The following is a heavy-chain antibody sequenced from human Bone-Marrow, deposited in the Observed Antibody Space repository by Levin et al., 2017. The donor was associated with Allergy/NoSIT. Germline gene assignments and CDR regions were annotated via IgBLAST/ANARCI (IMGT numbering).Heavy chain of an antibody. D-gene: IGHD3-10*01. Sequence: SQTLSLTCAVYGGSLSDFHWTWVRQAPGKGLEWIGDINQSGGTNYNPSLRSRVILSVDTSKNQVPLRLRSVTAADTAVYFCARPPDSFGFDVWGQGTMVTVAS. CDR3: ARPPDSFGFDV. V-gene: IGHV4-34*01. J-gene: IGHJ3*01. CDR1: GGSLSDFH. CDR2: INQSGGT.